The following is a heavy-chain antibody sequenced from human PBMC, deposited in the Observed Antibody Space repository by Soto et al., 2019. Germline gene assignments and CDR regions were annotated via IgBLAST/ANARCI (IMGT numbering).Heavy chain of an antibody. J-gene: IGHJ3*01. CDR1: GFTFSSYW. CDR3: AREYSYGRYDAFDV. CDR2: INSDGSST. D-gene: IGHD5-18*01. Sequence: GGSLRLSCAASGFTFSSYWMHWVRQAPGKGLVWVSRINSDGSSTSYADSVKGRFTISRDNAKNTLYLQMNSLRAEDTDVYYCAREYSYGRYDAFDVWGQGTMVTVSS. V-gene: IGHV3-74*01.